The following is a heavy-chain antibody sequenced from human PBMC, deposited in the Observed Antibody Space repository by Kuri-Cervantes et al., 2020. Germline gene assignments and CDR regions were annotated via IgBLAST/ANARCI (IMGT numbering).Heavy chain of an antibody. CDR3: TTDPIVVVPAEPGSNFDY. J-gene: IGHJ4*02. CDR2: IDRDGTRT. CDR1: GFTLSRDW. V-gene: IGHV3-74*01. Sequence: GESLKISCVVSGFTLSRDWMHWVRQAPGKGLVWVARIDRDGTRTNYADSVKGRFTISRDNAKNTLYLQMNSLRAEDTAVYYCTTDPIVVVPAEPGSNFDYWGQGTLVTVSS. D-gene: IGHD2-2*01.